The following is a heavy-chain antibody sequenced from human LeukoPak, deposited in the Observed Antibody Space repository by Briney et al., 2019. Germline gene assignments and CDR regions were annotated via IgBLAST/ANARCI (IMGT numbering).Heavy chain of an antibody. J-gene: IGHJ4*02. CDR2: ISWNSGSI. Sequence: GRSLRLSCAASGFTFDDYAMHWVRQAPGKGLEWVSGISWNSGSIGYADSVKGRFTISRDNSKNTLYLQMNSLRAEDTAVYYCAKDPLSGTFYFDYWGQGTLVTVSS. CDR3: AKDPLSGTFYFDY. D-gene: IGHD3-16*02. CDR1: GFTFDDYA. V-gene: IGHV3-9*01.